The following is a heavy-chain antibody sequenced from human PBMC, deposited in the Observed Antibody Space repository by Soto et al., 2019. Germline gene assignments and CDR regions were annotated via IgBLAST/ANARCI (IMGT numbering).Heavy chain of an antibody. J-gene: IGHJ4*02. V-gene: IGHV3-30-3*01. CDR1: GFTFSSYA. Sequence: QVQLVESGGGVVQPGRSLRLSCAASGFTFSSYAMHWVRQAPGKGLEWVAVISYDGSNKYYADSVKGRFTISRDNSKNTLYLQMNSLRAEDTAVYYCARELAGVGLVTPGYWGQGTLVTVSS. D-gene: IGHD6-19*01. CDR3: ARELAGVGLVTPGY. CDR2: ISYDGSNK.